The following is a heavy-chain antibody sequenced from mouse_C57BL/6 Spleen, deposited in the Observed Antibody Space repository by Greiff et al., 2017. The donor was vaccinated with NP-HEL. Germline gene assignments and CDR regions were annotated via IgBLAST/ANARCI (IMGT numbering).Heavy chain of an antibody. D-gene: IGHD1-1*01. V-gene: IGHV1-53*01. Sequence: QVQLKQPGTELVKPGASVKLSCKASGYTFTSYWMHWVKQRPGQGLEWIGNINPSNGGTNYNEKFKSKATLTVDKSSSTAYMQLSSLTSEDSAVCYSARFGSLYAMDYWGQGTSVTVSS. CDR2: INPSNGGT. J-gene: IGHJ4*01. CDR1: GYTFTSYW. CDR3: ARFGSLYAMDY.